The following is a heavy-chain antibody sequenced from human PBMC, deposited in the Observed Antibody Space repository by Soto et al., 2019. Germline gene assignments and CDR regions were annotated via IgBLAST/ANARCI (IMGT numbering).Heavy chain of an antibody. D-gene: IGHD2-2*01. CDR2: ISGSGAST. J-gene: IGHJ4*02. CDR1: GFTFSSYA. CDR3: AKGPDSTGVY. V-gene: IGHV3-23*01. Sequence: LRLSCAASGFTFSSYAMTWVRQAPGKGLEWVSSISGSGASTYYADSVKGRFTISRDNSKNTLSLQMNSLRAEDTALYYCAKGPDSTGVYWGQGTLVTVSS.